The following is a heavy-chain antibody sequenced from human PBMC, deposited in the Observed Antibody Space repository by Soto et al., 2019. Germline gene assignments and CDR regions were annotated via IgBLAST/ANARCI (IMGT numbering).Heavy chain of an antibody. CDR2: IYWDDDK. CDR1: GFSLSTSGVG. J-gene: IGHJ4*02. V-gene: IGHV2-5*02. Sequence: QITLKESGPTLVKPTQTLTLTCTFSGFSLSTSGVGVGWIRQPPGKALEWLALIYWDDDKRYSPSLNNRLTITKETSKNQVVLTMTNMDPVDTATYYCAHSVQDSSSWTGFDYWGQGTLVTVSS. CDR3: AHSVQDSSSWTGFDY. D-gene: IGHD6-13*01.